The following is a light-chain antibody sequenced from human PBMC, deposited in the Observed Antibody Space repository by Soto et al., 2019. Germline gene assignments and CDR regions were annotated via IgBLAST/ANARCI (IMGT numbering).Light chain of an antibody. Sequence: QSVLTQPRSVSGSPGQSVTISCTGTSSDVGGYNYVSWYQQHPGKAPKLMIYDVSKRPSGVPDRFSGSKSGNTASLTISGLQAEDEADYYCCSYAGIYVFGTRTKVTVL. CDR2: DVS. J-gene: IGLJ1*01. CDR1: SSDVGGYNY. V-gene: IGLV2-11*01. CDR3: CSYAGIYV.